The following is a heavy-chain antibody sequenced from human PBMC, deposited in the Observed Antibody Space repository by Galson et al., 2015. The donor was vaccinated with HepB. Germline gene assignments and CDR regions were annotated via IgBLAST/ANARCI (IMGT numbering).Heavy chain of an antibody. CDR2: IRYDGSNK. CDR1: GFTFSSYG. V-gene: IGHV3-30*02. Sequence: SLRLSCAASGFTFSSYGMHWVRQAPGKGLEWVAFIRYDGSNKYYADSVKGRFTISRDNSKNTLYLQMNSLRAEDTAVYYCAKDWRYCSSTSCYPLYYFDYWGQGTLVTVSS. D-gene: IGHD2-2*01. CDR3: AKDWRYCSSTSCYPLYYFDY. J-gene: IGHJ4*02.